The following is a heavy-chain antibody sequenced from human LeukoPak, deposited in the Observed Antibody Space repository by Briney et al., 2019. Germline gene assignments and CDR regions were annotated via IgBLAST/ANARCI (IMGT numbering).Heavy chain of an antibody. J-gene: IGHJ6*02. V-gene: IGHV3-48*01. Sequence: PGGSLRLSCAASGFTFSSYSMNWVRQAPGKGLEWVSYISSSSSTIYYADSVKGRFTISRDNAKNSLYLQMNSLRAEDTAVYYCARDRGYSYGYWDYYYGMDVWGQGTTVTVSS. CDR1: GFTFSSYS. CDR3: ARDRGYSYGYWDYYYGMDV. D-gene: IGHD5-18*01. CDR2: ISSSSSTI.